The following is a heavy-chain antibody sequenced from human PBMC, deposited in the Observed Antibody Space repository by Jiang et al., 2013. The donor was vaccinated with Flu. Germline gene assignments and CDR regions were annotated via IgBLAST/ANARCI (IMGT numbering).Heavy chain of an antibody. J-gene: IGHJ3*02. CDR1: GFTFSSYW. CDR2: LNSDGSST. Sequence: VESGGGLVQPGGSLRLSCAASGFTFSSYWMHWVRQAPGKGLVWVARLNSDGSSTSYADSVKGRFTISRDNAKNTLYLQMNSLRAEDTAVYYCARIVPSSDSLHDAFDIWGQGTMVTVSS. CDR3: ARIVPSSDSLHDAFDI. V-gene: IGHV3-74*01. D-gene: IGHD6-19*01.